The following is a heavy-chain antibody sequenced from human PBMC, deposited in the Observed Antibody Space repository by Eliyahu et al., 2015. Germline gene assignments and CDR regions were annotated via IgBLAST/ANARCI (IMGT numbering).Heavy chain of an antibody. CDR2: IYHRGXT. CDR1: GGXIXSSNW. CDR3: ARESPPPGDFLGMDV. J-gene: IGHJ6*02. Sequence: QVQLQESGPGLVKPSXTLSLTCAVSGGXIXSSNWWSWVRQPPGKGLEWIGEIYHRGXTNYNPSLKSRVTISVDKSKNQFSLKLSSVTAADTAVYYCARESPPPGDFLGMDVWGQGTTVTVSS. V-gene: IGHV4-4*02. D-gene: IGHD4-17*01.